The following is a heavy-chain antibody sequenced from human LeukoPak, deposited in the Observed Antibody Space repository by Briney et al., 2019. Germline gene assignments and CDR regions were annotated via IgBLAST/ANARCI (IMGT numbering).Heavy chain of an antibody. Sequence: GGSLRLSCAASGFTFSGYSLNWVRQAPGKGLEWISYISSSSTPIYYADSVKGRFTISRDNAKNSLYLQMNSLRAEDTAVYYCARGSHSSYQPFDYWGQGTLVTVSS. D-gene: IGHD2-2*01. V-gene: IGHV3-48*01. J-gene: IGHJ4*02. CDR3: ARGSHSSYQPFDY. CDR1: GFTFSGYS. CDR2: ISSSSTPI.